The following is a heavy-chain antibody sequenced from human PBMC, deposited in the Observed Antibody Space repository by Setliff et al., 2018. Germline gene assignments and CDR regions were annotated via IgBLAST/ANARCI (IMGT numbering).Heavy chain of an antibody. CDR3: IDGRNRAWGVY. Sequence: GGSLRLSCAASGFSFSHYHMNWVRQAPGKGLEWVANVNPDGSGKYYVDSVKGRFTISRDNAKNSLYLQMDSLRVEDTAVYYCIDGRNRAWGVYWGQGTLVTVSS. CDR2: VNPDGSGK. J-gene: IGHJ4*02. D-gene: IGHD7-27*01. CDR1: GFSFSHYH. V-gene: IGHV3-7*01.